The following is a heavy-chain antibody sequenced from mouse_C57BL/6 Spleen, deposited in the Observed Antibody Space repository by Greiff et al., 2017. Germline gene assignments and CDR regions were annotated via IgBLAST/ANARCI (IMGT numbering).Heavy chain of an antibody. D-gene: IGHD2-4*01. CDR3: ARRRDYDEAMDY. Sequence: EVQLQQSGAELVKPGASVKLSCTASGFNIKDYYMHWVKQRTEQGLEWIGRIDPEDGETKYAPKFPGKDTITADTSSNTAYLQLSSLTSEDTAVYYCARRRDYDEAMDYWGQGTSVTVSS. V-gene: IGHV14-2*01. J-gene: IGHJ4*01. CDR2: IDPEDGET. CDR1: GFNIKDYY.